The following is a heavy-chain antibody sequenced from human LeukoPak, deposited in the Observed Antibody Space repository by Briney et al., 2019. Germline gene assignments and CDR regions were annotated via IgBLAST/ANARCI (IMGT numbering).Heavy chain of an antibody. D-gene: IGHD5-18*01. V-gene: IGHV1-2*03. CDR3: AREDAAMVTWVYFDY. J-gene: IGHJ4*02. CDR2: INPNSGGT. CDR1: GYTFTGYY. Sequence: LGASVKVSCKASGYTFTGYYMHWVRQAPGQGLEWMGWINPNSGGTNYAQKFQGRVTMTRDTSISTAYMELSRLRSDDTAVYYCAREDAAMVTWVYFDYWGQGTLVTVSS.